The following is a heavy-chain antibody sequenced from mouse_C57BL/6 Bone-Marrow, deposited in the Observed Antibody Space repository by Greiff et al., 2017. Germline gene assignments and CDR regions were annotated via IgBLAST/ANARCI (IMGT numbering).Heavy chain of an antibody. CDR3: ARFITTVRGYAMDD. D-gene: IGHD1-1*01. Sequence: VQLQQSGAELVRPGASVKLSCKASGYTFTDYYINWVKQRPGQGLEWIARIYPGSGNTYYNEKFKGKATLTAEKSSSTAYMQFSSLTSEDSAVYFCARFITTVRGYAMDDWGTGTSVTVSS. J-gene: IGHJ4*01. V-gene: IGHV1-76*01. CDR1: GYTFTDYY. CDR2: IYPGSGNT.